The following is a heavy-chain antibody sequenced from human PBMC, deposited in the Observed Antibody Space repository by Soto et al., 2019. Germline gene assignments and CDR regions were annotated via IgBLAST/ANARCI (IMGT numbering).Heavy chain of an antibody. J-gene: IGHJ4*02. CDR3: VRDPYGSGNPQSRAFY. V-gene: IGHV3-48*01. CDR2: ISSSSSTI. Sequence: EVQLVESGGDLVQPGGSLRLSCAASGFTFSSFSMNWVRQAPGTGLEWISFISSSSSTISYADSVKGRVTISRDNPKSSLYLQMNSLRAEDTAVYYCVRDPYGSGNPQSRAFYWGKGTLLTVSS. CDR1: GFTFSSFS. D-gene: IGHD3-10*01.